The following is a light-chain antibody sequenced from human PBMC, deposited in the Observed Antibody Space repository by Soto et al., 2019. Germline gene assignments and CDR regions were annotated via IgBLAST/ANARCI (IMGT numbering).Light chain of an antibody. CDR2: DVS. J-gene: IGLJ2*01. V-gene: IGLV2-14*03. CDR1: SSDVGGYNY. Sequence: QSALTQPASVSGSPGQSITIPCTGTSSDVGGYNYVSWYQQHPGKAPELMIYDVSYRPSGVSSRFSGSKSGNTASLTISGLQAEDEADYYCSSYTSSSTVIFGGGTKLTVL. CDR3: SSYTSSSTVI.